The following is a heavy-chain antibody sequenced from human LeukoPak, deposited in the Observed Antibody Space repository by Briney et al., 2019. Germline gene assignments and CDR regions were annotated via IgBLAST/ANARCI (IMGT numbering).Heavy chain of an antibody. Sequence: ASVKVSCKASGYTFTSYGISWVRQAPGQGLEWMGIINPSGGSTSYAQKFQGRVTMTRDTSTSTVYMELSSLRSEDTAVYYCARPRGDYSNYLYYFDYWGQGTLVTVSS. CDR2: INPSGGST. CDR1: GYTFTSYG. J-gene: IGHJ4*02. V-gene: IGHV1-46*01. CDR3: ARPRGDYSNYLYYFDY. D-gene: IGHD4-11*01.